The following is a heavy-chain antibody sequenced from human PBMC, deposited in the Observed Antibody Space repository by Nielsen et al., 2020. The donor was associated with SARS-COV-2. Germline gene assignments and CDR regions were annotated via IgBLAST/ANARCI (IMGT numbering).Heavy chain of an antibody. Sequence: ASVKVSCKASGYTFTGYYMHWVRQAPGQGLEWMGIINPSGGSTSYAQKFQGRVTMTRDTSTSTVYMELSSLRSEDTAVYYCARETRDIVLVVGYFDYWGQGTLVTVSS. V-gene: IGHV1-46*01. D-gene: IGHD2-8*02. CDR3: ARETRDIVLVVGYFDY. CDR1: GYTFTGYY. J-gene: IGHJ4*02. CDR2: INPSGGST.